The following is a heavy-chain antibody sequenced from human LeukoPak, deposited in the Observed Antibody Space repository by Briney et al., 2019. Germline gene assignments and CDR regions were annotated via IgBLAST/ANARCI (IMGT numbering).Heavy chain of an antibody. J-gene: IGHJ5*02. CDR2: ISSSGSTV. V-gene: IGHV3-11*01. CDR1: GFTFSDYY. D-gene: IGHD2-2*01. CDR3: AREPESSSATSFGFDP. Sequence: GGSLRLSCAASGFTFSDYYMSWIRQAPGKGLERVSYISSSGSTVYYADSVKGRFTISRDNAKNSLYLQMNSLRAEDTAVYYCAREPESSSATSFGFDPWGQGTLVTVSS.